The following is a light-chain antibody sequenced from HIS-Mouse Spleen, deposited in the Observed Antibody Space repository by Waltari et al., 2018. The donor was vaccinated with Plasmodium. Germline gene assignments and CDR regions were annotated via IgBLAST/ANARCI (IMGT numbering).Light chain of an antibody. V-gene: IGLV3-19*01. Sequence: SSELTQDPAVSVALGQTVRITCQGDSLRSYYASWYQQKPGQAPVLVIYGKNNRPSGIPDRFSDSSSGNTASLTITGAQAEDEADYYCNSRDSSGTHGVFGGGTKLTVL. CDR2: GKN. CDR1: SLRSYY. J-gene: IGLJ2*01. CDR3: NSRDSSGTHGV.